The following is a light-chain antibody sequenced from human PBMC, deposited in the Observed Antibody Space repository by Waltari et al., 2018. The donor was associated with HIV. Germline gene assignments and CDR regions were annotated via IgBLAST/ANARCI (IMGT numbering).Light chain of an antibody. Sequence: QSVLTQPPSVSGAPGQRVTISCTGSSSNIGAGYDVHWYQQLPGTAPKLLIYGISNRPSGVPDRFSGSKSRASPSLAITGLQAEDEAEYYCQSYDSSLSCSVVFGGGTKLTVL. CDR3: QSYDSSLSCSVV. V-gene: IGLV1-40*01. J-gene: IGLJ2*01. CDR2: GIS. CDR1: SSNIGAGYD.